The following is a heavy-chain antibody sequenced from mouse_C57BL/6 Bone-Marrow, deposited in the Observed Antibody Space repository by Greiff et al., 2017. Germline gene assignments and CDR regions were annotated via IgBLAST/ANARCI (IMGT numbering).Heavy chain of an antibody. CDR3: AMPYYLDY. CDR1: GYTFTSHW. CDR2: IFPGSGST. J-gene: IGHJ2*01. Sequence: VQLQQSGPELVRPGASVQISCKAPGYTFTSHWMQWVRQRPGQGLAWIGEIFPGSGSTYYNETFKGKATLPVDTSSSTAYLQLSSLTSEDSAVYFCAMPYYLDYWGQGTTLTVSS. V-gene: IGHV1-56*01.